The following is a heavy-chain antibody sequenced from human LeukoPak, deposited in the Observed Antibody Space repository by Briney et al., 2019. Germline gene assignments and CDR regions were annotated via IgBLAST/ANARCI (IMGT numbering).Heavy chain of an antibody. CDR3: AKDFSVRYFDWFSPGY. Sequence: SGGSLRLSCAASGFSFSSYWMTWVRQAPGKGLEWVANLKQDGSEKYYVDSVKGRFTISRDNAKNSLYLQMNSLRAEDTAVYYCAKDFSVRYFDWFSPGYWGQGTLVTVSS. V-gene: IGHV3-7*03. D-gene: IGHD3-9*01. J-gene: IGHJ4*02. CDR1: GFSFSSYW. CDR2: LKQDGSEK.